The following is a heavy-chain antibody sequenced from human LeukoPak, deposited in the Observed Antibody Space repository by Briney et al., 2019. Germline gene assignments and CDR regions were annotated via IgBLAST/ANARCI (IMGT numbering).Heavy chain of an antibody. J-gene: IGHJ6*02. CDR3: AKDRDPGPYYGMDV. Sequence: PGASLRLSCAASGFTFSSYAMSWVRQAPGKGLEWVSVISGSGGSTDYADSVKGRFTISRDNSKNTLYLQMNSLRAEDRAVYYCAKDRDPGPYYGMDVWGQGTTVTVSS. D-gene: IGHD3-10*01. CDR1: GFTFSSYA. V-gene: IGHV3-23*01. CDR2: ISGSGGST.